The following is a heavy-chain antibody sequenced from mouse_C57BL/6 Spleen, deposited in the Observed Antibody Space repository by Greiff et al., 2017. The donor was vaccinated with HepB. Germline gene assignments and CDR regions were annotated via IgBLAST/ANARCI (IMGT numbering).Heavy chain of an antibody. CDR3: AKPLDSSGYDYAMDY. D-gene: IGHD3-2*02. J-gene: IGHJ4*01. CDR1: GFSLTSYG. Sequence: QVQLKESGPGLVAPSQSLSITCTVSGFSLTSYGVSWVRQPPGKGLEWLGVIWGDGSTNYHSALISRLSISKDNSKSQVFLKLNSLQTADTATYYCAKPLDSSGYDYAMDYWGQGTSVTVSS. V-gene: IGHV2-3*01. CDR2: IWGDGST.